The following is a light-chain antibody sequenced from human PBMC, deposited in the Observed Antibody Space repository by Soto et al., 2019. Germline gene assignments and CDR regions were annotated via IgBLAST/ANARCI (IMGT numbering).Light chain of an antibody. Sequence: QSALTQPPSASGSPGQSVTISCTGTSVDINYVSWFQQHPGKAPKLIICEVTKRPSGVPDRFSGSTSGNTASLTVAGLQDDDEADYYCSSYAGRGIWVFGGGTKLTVL. J-gene: IGLJ3*02. CDR3: SSYAGRGIWV. V-gene: IGLV2-8*01. CDR1: SVDINY. CDR2: EVT.